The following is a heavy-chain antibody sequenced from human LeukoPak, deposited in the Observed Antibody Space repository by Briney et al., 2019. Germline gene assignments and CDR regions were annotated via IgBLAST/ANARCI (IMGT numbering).Heavy chain of an antibody. D-gene: IGHD2-21*02. J-gene: IGHJ5*02. CDR2: IYYSGST. CDR3: ARGRGRVVVTAITKDNWFDP. Sequence: SETLSLTCTVSGGSISSGGYYWSWIRQHPGKGLEWIGYIYYSGSTYYNPSLKSRVTISVDTSKNQSSLKLSSVTAADTAVYYCARGRGRVVVTAITKDNWFDPWGQGTLVTVSS. V-gene: IGHV4-31*03. CDR1: GGSISSGGYY.